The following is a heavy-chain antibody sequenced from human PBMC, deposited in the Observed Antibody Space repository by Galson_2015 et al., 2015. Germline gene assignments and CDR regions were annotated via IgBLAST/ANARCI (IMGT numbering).Heavy chain of an antibody. CDR2: IGNDASST. D-gene: IGHD3-3*01. V-gene: IGHV3-33*01. Sequence: SLRLSCAASGFTFSNYGMRWVRQAPGKGLEWVSVIGNDASSTYYTDSVKGRFTISRDNSKNTLYLQMNSLRAEDTAVYYCARGQRTPIFGVANSGVFDYWGQGTLVTVSS. CDR1: GFTFSNYG. J-gene: IGHJ4*02. CDR3: ARGQRTPIFGVANSGVFDY.